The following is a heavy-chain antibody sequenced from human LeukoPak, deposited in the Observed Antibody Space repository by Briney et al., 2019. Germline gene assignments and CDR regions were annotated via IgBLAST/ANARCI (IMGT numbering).Heavy chain of an antibody. CDR2: INPSGGST. CDR1: GYTFTSYY. CDR3: AAGYYYSSGSSYMDV. Sequence: ASVKVSCKASGYTFTSYYMHWVRQAPGQGLEWMGIINPSGGSTSYAQKLQGRVTMTRDMSTSTVYMELSSLRSEDTAVYYCAAGYYYSSGSSYMDVWGKGTTVTISS. D-gene: IGHD3-10*01. V-gene: IGHV1-46*01. J-gene: IGHJ6*03.